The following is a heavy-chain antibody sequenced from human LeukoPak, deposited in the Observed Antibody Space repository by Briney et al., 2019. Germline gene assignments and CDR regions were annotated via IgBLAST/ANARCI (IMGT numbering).Heavy chain of an antibody. V-gene: IGHV4-59*01. D-gene: IGHD6-13*01. CDR3: ARARWAAVGSRQPYSKGYYMAV. CDR1: GGSISGYY. Sequence: SSEPLSLTCTVSGGSISGYYWRWLRQPPGKGLEWIGYMSSSRSTNYNPSLESRGTISVDTSKNQIALMLTSMTAADTAFYFCARARWAAVGSRQPYSKGYYMAVWRKGTTVTVSS. J-gene: IGHJ6*03. CDR2: MSSSRST.